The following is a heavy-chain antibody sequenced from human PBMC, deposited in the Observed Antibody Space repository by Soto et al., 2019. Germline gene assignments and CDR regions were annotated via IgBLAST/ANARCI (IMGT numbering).Heavy chain of an antibody. D-gene: IGHD4-17*01. Sequence: EVQLVESGGGLVQPEGSLKLSCSVSGFTFSAYAMHWVRRASGKGQEWVGRVRSKGNSYATSYAASVKGRFTISRDDSKNTAYLQMNSLKTEDTAVYFCTSYDYGDYVIDYWGQGTLVTVSS. CDR1: GFTFSAYA. V-gene: IGHV3-73*01. J-gene: IGHJ4*02. CDR2: VRSKGNSYAT. CDR3: TSYDYGDYVIDY.